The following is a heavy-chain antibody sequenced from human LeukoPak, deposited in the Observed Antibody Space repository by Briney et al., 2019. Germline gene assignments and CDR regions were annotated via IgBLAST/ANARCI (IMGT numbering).Heavy chain of an antibody. D-gene: IGHD2-8*01. J-gene: IGHJ4*02. CDR2: VNTKGET. Sequence: SETLSLTCTVSGVSMSAFQWSWVRQSPEKGLEWIGCVNTKGETNYNPSLKSRVITSVDTSKSQFSLRLTSVPAADTAVYYCATSNDAKIAPFDHWGQGALVTVSS. CDR3: ATSNDAKIAPFDH. CDR1: GVSMSAFQ. V-gene: IGHV4-4*09.